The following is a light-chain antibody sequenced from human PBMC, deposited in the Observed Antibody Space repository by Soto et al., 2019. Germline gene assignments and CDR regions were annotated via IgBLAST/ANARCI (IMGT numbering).Light chain of an antibody. CDR2: TND. Sequence: QSVLTQPPSASGTPGQRVTISCSGSSSNIGSNTVNWYQQVPGTAPKLLIYTNDQRPAGVPDRFSGSKSGTSASLAISGLQSEDEAGYHCATWDDSLNAVVFGGGTQLTVL. V-gene: IGLV1-44*01. CDR1: SSNIGSNT. J-gene: IGLJ2*01. CDR3: ATWDDSLNAVV.